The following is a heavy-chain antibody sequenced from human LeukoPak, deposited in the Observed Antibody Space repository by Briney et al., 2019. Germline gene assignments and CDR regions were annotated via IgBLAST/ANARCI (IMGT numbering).Heavy chain of an antibody. V-gene: IGHV3-21*01. CDR2: ISSSSNYI. CDR3: ARVGGYQLLSYFDY. Sequence: GGSLRLSCAASGFTFSSYSMNWVRQAPGKGLEWVSSISSSSNYIYYADSVKGRFTISRDNAKNSLYLQMNSLRAEDTAVYYCARVGGYQLLSYFDYWGQGTLVTVSS. CDR1: GFTFSSYS. D-gene: IGHD2-2*01. J-gene: IGHJ4*02.